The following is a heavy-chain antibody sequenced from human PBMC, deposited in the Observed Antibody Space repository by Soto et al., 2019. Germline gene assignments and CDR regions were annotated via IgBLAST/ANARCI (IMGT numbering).Heavy chain of an antibody. CDR1: GFILRTFA. V-gene: IGHV3-30-3*01. CDR2: ISADGSKQ. CDR3: ARADSSSWHLFDY. J-gene: IGHJ4*02. Sequence: QVQLVESGGGVVQPGQSLRLSCAASGFILRTFAMHWVRQAAGKGLEWVAIISADGSKQYYAGSVKGRFTISRDTSKPNLYLQMNSLSTQDTAVYYCARADSSSWHLFDYWGQGTLVTVSS. D-gene: IGHD6-13*01.